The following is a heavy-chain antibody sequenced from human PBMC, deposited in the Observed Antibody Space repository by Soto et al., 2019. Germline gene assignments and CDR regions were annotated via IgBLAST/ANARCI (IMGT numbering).Heavy chain of an antibody. CDR3: ARDFYDSVGYTWFDS. Sequence: QVQLQESGPGLVKPSETLSLSCTVSGDTSTSYYWGWIRQAPGKGLEWIGHIHNSGTSTHNPSLTGRVTISIDMSKKQFSLKLTSLTSADTAVYYCARDFYDSVGYTWFDSWSQGTLVTVSS. D-gene: IGHD3-22*01. CDR2: IHNSGTS. CDR1: GDTSTSYY. J-gene: IGHJ5*01. V-gene: IGHV4-59*01.